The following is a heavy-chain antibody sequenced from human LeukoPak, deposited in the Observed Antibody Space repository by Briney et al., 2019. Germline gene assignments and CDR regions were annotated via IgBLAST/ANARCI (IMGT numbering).Heavy chain of an antibody. Sequence: GGSLRLSCAPSGVTFSSNGMRRGRPTLGKRLERVSVISYDGSNKFYADSVKGRFTISRDNSKNTMYLQMNSLRAEDTAVYYCATDLRYFKRWPWPVDYWGQGTLVTVSS. CDR3: ATDLRYFKRWPWPVDY. CDR2: ISYDGSNK. D-gene: IGHD6-19*01. J-gene: IGHJ4*02. CDR1: GVTFSSNG. V-gene: IGHV3-30*03.